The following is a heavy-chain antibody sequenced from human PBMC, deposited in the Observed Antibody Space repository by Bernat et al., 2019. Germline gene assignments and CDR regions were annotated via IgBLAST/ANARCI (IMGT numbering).Heavy chain of an antibody. CDR3: AKVPVMRLVLESYFDY. CDR1: GFTFSSYA. Sequence: EVQLLESGGGLVQPGGSLRLSCAASGFTFSSYAMSWVRQAPGKGLEWVSAISGSGGSTYYADSVKGRFTISRDNSKNTLYLQMNSLRAEDTAVYYCAKVPVMRLVLESYFDYWGQGTLVTVSS. V-gene: IGHV3-23*01. CDR2: ISGSGGST. D-gene: IGHD6-19*01. J-gene: IGHJ4*02.